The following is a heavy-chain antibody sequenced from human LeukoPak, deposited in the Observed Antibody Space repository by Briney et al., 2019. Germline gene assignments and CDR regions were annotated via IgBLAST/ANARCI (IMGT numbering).Heavy chain of an antibody. D-gene: IGHD6-13*01. CDR1: GFTFSSYG. J-gene: IGHJ4*02. CDR2: ISYDGSNK. Sequence: QSGGSLRLSCAASGFTFSSYGMHWVRQAPGKGLEWVAVISYDGSNKYYADSVKGRFTISRDNSKNTLYLQMNSLRAEDTAVYYCASLQAGRRYSSSWSRDYWGQGTLVTVSS. CDR3: ASLQAGRRYSSSWSRDY. V-gene: IGHV3-30*03.